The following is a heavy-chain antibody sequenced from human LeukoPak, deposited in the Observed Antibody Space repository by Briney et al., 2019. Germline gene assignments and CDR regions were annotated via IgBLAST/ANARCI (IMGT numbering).Heavy chain of an antibody. D-gene: IGHD3-16*02. J-gene: IGHJ4*02. Sequence: PGGSLRLSCAASGFTVNIYYMSWVRQATGEGLECVQVIYSGGSTYYADAVKGRFTISRDNSKNTLYLQMNSLRAEDSAVYYCARGRRDYVWGSYRQYYFDYWGQGTLVTVSS. CDR2: IYSGGST. CDR3: ARGRRDYVWGSYRQYYFDY. V-gene: IGHV3-53*01. CDR1: GFTVNIYY.